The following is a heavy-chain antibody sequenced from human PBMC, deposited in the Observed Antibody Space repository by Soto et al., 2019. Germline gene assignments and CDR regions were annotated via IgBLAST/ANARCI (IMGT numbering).Heavy chain of an antibody. CDR2: ISKSDYT. Sequence: PGGSLRLSCTVSGFAFNNYGINWVRQAPGKGLEWVSSISKSDYTYYSDSVKGRFAISRDNAKSSVSLQMSTLRVEDTAVYYCAREDSIIIPAVSDFWGQGTLVTV. CDR1: GFAFNNYG. V-gene: IGHV3-21*01. J-gene: IGHJ4*02. CDR3: AREDSIIIPAVSDF. D-gene: IGHD2-2*01.